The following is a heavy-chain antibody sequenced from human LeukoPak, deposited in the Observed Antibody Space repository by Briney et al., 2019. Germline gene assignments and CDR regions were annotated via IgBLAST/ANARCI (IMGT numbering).Heavy chain of an antibody. CDR1: GGSISSYY. CDR3: ARERYGSGSEAFDI. D-gene: IGHD3-10*01. V-gene: IGHV4-59*01. Sequence: SETLSLTCTVSGGSISSYYWTWIRQPPGKGLEWIGYIYYTGATSYNPSLKSRVTISVDTSKNQFSLKLSSVTAADTAVYYCARERYGSGSEAFDIWGQGTMVTVSS. CDR2: IYYTGAT. J-gene: IGHJ3*02.